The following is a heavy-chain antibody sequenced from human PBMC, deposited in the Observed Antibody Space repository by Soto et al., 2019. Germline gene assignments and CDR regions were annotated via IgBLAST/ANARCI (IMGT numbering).Heavy chain of an antibody. CDR3: AKDFPIPSDSGSYFVD. D-gene: IGHD1-26*01. Sequence: QVQLVESGGGVVQPGRSLRLSCAASGFTFSSYGMHWVRQAPGKGLEWVAVISYDGSNKYYADSVKGRFTISRDNSKNTLYLQMNSLRAEDTAVYYCAKDFPIPSDSGSYFVDWGQGTLVTVSS. CDR1: GFTFSSYG. V-gene: IGHV3-30*18. J-gene: IGHJ4*02. CDR2: ISYDGSNK.